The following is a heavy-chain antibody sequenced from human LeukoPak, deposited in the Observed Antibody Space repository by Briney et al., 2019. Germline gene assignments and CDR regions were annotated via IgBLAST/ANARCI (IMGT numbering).Heavy chain of an antibody. CDR3: ARDGYYYDSSGYYQVAFDI. V-gene: IGHV3-21*01. J-gene: IGHJ3*02. D-gene: IGHD3-22*01. CDR1: GFTFSSYS. CDR2: ISGSSSYI. Sequence: GGSLRLSCAASGFTFSSYSMNWVRQAPGKGLEWVSSISGSSSYIYYADSVKGRFTISRDNAKNSLYLQMNSLRAEDTAVYYCARDGYYYDSSGYYQVAFDIWGQGTMVTVSS.